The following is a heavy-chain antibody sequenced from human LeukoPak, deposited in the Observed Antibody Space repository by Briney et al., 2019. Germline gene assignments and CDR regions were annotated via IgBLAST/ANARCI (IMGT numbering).Heavy chain of an antibody. CDR1: GYTFTSYG. CDR2: ISAYNGNT. Sequence: ASVKVSCKASGYTFTSYGISWVRQAPGQGIEWMGWISAYNGNTNYAQKLQGRVTMTRDTSTSTVYMELSSLRSEDTAVYYCARGGWFGELSSDFDYWGQGTLVTVSS. CDR3: ARGGWFGELSSDFDY. J-gene: IGHJ4*02. D-gene: IGHD3-10*01. V-gene: IGHV1-18*01.